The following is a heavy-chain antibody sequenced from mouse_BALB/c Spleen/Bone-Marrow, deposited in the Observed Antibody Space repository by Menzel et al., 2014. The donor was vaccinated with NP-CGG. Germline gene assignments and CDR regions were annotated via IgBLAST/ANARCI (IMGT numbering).Heavy chain of an antibody. J-gene: IGHJ4*01. Sequence: EVQLVESGGGLVKPGGSLKLSCAASGFTFSSYAMSWVRQTPEKRLEWVATISSGGSYTYYADSGKGRLTISRDNAKNTLYLQMSSLRSEDTAMYYCARSLYDYDAMDYWGQGTSVTVSS. CDR3: ARSLYDYDAMDY. D-gene: IGHD1-1*01. CDR1: GFTFSSYA. V-gene: IGHV5-9-3*01. CDR2: ISSGGSYT.